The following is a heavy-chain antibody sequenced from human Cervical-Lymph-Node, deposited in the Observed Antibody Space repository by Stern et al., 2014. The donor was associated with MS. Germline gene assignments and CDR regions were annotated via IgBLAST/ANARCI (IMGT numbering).Heavy chain of an antibody. CDR1: GGTFSRSA. Sequence: QVQLVQSGAEVKKPGSSVKVSCKASGGTFSRSATRWVRQAPGQVLEWMGGIVPIVGTPNYAQNFQGRVTITADESTNTTYMDLSSLRSEDTAVYYCARGGFSSLDFWGQGTLVTVSS. J-gene: IGHJ4*02. V-gene: IGHV1-69*01. CDR2: IVPIVGTP. CDR3: ARGGFSSLDF. D-gene: IGHD2-2*01.